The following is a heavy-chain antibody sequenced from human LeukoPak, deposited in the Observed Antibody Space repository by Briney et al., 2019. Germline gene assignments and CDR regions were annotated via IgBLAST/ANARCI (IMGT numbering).Heavy chain of an antibody. J-gene: IGHJ4*02. CDR3: ARVESGRYDFWSGYSRVDYYFDY. Sequence: SETLSLTCTVSGYSISSGYYWGWIRQPPGKGLEWIGSIYHSGSTYYNPSLKSRVTISVDTSKNQFSLKLSSVTAADTAVYYCARVESGRYDFWSGYSRVDYYFDYWGQGTLVTVSS. CDR2: IYHSGST. CDR1: GYSISSGYY. V-gene: IGHV4-38-2*02. D-gene: IGHD3-3*01.